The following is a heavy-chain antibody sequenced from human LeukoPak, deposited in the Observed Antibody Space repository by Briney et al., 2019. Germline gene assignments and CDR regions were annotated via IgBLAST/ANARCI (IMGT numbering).Heavy chain of an antibody. CDR3: ARDLSGVTGYTYGRGIDY. CDR2: IRYDGSNK. Sequence: GGSLRLSCGASGFTFSSYSMNWVRQAPGKGLGWVAFIRYDGSNKYYADSVKGRFTISRDNSKNTLYLQMNSLRAEDTAVYYCARDLSGVTGYTYGRGIDYWGQGTLVTVSS. J-gene: IGHJ4*02. CDR1: GFTFSSYS. V-gene: IGHV3-30*02. D-gene: IGHD5-18*01.